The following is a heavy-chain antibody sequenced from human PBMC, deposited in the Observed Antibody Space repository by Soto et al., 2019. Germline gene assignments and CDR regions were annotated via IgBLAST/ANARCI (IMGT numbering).Heavy chain of an antibody. CDR1: AFTFNNYA. J-gene: IGHJ4*02. CDR2: IGGSGRTT. D-gene: IGHD3-22*01. V-gene: IGHV3-23*01. CDR3: AKSRYSDSSGDFYDY. Sequence: EVQLLESGGGLVQPGGSLSLSCAASAFTFNNYAMSWVRQAPGKGLEWVSGIGGSGRTTYYADSVKGRFTISRDNSNNTLFLQMNSLKAEDTAVYYCAKSRYSDSSGDFYDYWGQGTLVTVSS.